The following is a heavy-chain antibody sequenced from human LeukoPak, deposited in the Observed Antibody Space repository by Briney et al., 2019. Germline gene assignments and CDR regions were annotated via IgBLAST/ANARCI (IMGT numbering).Heavy chain of an antibody. CDR3: ARGKSKFDY. Sequence: SETLSLTCAVSGVSMGSGGYSWSWVRQPPGKGLEWIGYIYYSGSTDYNPSLKSRVTISVDTSKNQFSLKLSSVTAADTAVYYCARGKSKFDYRGQGTLVTVSS. J-gene: IGHJ4*02. V-gene: IGHV4-30-2*05. CDR2: IYYSGST. CDR1: GVSMGSGGYS.